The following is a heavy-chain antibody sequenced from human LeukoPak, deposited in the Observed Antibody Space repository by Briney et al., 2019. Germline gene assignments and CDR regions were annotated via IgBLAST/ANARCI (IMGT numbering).Heavy chain of an antibody. J-gene: IGHJ4*02. CDR2: INTDGRVT. D-gene: IGHD3-10*02. CDR3: IRETHVGLHLEY. Sequence: QTGGSLRLSCAASGFTFSTYGMHWVRQAPGKGLVWVARINTDGRVTTYAESVKGRFTVSRDNAENTLYLEMNNLRPEDTAVYYCIRETHVGLHLEYWGQGTLATVTS. CDR1: GFTFSTYG. V-gene: IGHV3-74*03.